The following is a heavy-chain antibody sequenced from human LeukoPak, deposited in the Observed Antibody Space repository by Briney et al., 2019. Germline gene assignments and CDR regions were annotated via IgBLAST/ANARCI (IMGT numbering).Heavy chain of an antibody. J-gene: IGHJ3*02. CDR2: INPSGGST. V-gene: IGHV1-46*01. D-gene: IGHD3-9*01. CDR1: GYTFTSYY. CDR3: ARDTQRNYDILTGYYDVAFDI. Sequence: ASVKVSCKASGYTFTSYYMHWVRQAPGQGLEWMGIINPSGGSTSYAQKFQGRVTMTRDMSPSTVYMELSSLRSEDTAVYYCARDTQRNYDILTGYYDVAFDIWGQGTMVTVSS.